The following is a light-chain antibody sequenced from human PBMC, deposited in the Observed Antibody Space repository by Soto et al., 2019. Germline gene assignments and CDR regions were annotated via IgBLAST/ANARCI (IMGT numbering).Light chain of an antibody. CDR3: LQYNSYSWT. J-gene: IGKJ1*01. Sequence: DIQMTQSPSTLSASVGDRVTITCRASQSISDWVAWYQQKPGKAPNLLIFDASILKSGIPSRFSGSGSGTEFTLTISSLQPDDFATYYCLQYNSYSWTFGQGTKVEIK. CDR2: DAS. V-gene: IGKV1-5*01. CDR1: QSISDW.